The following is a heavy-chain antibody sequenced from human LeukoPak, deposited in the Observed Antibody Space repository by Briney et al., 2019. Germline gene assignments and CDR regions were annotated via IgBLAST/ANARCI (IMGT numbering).Heavy chain of an antibody. CDR2: ISWDGGST. CDR3: ARDFGGFPLDY. CDR1: GFTFDDYA. Sequence: GGSLRLSCAASGFTFDDYAMHWVRQAPGKGLEWVSLISWDGGSTYYADSVKGRFTISRDNSKNSLYLQMNSLRAEDTAVYYCARDFGGFPLDYWGQGTLVTVSS. V-gene: IGHV3-43D*03. D-gene: IGHD4-23*01. J-gene: IGHJ4*02.